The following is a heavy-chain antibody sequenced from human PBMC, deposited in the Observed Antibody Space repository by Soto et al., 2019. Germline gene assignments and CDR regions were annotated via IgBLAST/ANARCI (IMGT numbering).Heavy chain of an antibody. CDR3: TGLCGGDCPGDY. Sequence: GGNPGISWAAHGVSFSGATMHWFRQASGKGLEWVGRIRSKANSHATAYAASVKGRFPISRDDSKNTAYLQMNSLKTEVTAVYYCTGLCGGDCPGDYCGQGT. CDR2: IRSKANSHAT. V-gene: IGHV3-73*01. CDR1: GVSFSGAT. D-gene: IGHD2-21*01. J-gene: IGHJ4*02.